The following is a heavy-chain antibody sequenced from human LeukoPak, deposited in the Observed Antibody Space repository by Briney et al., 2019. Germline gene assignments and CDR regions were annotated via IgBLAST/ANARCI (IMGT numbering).Heavy chain of an antibody. CDR3: ARGVITPSIYGAFDI. CDR2: IKTDGSIT. V-gene: IGHV3-74*01. D-gene: IGHD3-22*01. Sequence: GGSLRLSCAASGFSFSVYWMHWVRQAPGKGPVWVSRIKTDGSITDYADFVKGRFTISRDNSKNSLYLQMNSLRAEDTAVYYCARGVITPSIYGAFDIWGQGTMVTVSS. CDR1: GFSFSVYW. J-gene: IGHJ3*02.